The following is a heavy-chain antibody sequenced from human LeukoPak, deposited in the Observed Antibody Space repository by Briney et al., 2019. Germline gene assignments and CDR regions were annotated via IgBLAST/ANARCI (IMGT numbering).Heavy chain of an antibody. CDR2: IYYSGST. D-gene: IGHD6-6*01. CDR3: ASYQLRGAFDI. J-gene: IGHJ3*02. Sequence: PSETLSLTCTVSGGSISSSSYYWGWIRQPPGKGLEWIGSIYYSGSTYYNPSLKSRVTISVDTSRNQFSLKLSSVTAADTAVYYCASYQLRGAFDIWGQGTMVTVSS. V-gene: IGHV4-39*01. CDR1: GGSISSSSYY.